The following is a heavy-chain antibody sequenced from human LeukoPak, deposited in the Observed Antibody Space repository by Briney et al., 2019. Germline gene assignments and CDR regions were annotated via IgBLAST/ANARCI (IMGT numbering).Heavy chain of an antibody. D-gene: IGHD1-26*01. V-gene: IGHV1-24*01. Sequence: ASVKVSCKVSGYTLTELSMHWVRQAPGKGLEWMGGFDPEIAKTIYAQKFQGRVTMTWDTSTDTAYMELSSLRSEDTAMYYCATVSGLEWELLHQTFDYWGQGTLVTVSS. CDR1: GYTLTELS. CDR3: ATVSGLEWELLHQTFDY. J-gene: IGHJ4*02. CDR2: FDPEIAKT.